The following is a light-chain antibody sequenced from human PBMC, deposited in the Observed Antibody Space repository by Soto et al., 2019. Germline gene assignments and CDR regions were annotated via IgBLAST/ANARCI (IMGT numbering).Light chain of an antibody. V-gene: IGLV2-11*01. Sequence: QSVLTQPRSVSGSPGQSVTISCTGTSSDVGGYNYVSWYQQHPGKAPKLMIDDVSKRPSGVPDRFSGSKSGNTASLTISGLQAEDEADYYCCSYAGSYTWVFGGGTKRTVL. CDR1: SSDVGGYNY. CDR2: DVS. J-gene: IGLJ3*02. CDR3: CSYAGSYTWV.